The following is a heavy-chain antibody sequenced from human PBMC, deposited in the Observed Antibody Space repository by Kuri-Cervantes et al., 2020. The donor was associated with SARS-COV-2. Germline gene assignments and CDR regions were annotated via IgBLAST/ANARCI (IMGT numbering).Heavy chain of an antibody. CDR3: ARDGLVGATIHPPNLDY. Sequence: GGSLRLSCTASGSIFSDYYMNWVRQAPGKGLEWVSYISSSSSTIYYADSVKGRFTISRDNAKNSLYLQMNSLRAEDTAVYYCARDGLVGATIHPPNLDYWGQGTLVTVSS. CDR1: GSIFSDYY. V-gene: IGHV3-48*01. CDR2: ISSSSSTI. J-gene: IGHJ4*02. D-gene: IGHD1-26*01.